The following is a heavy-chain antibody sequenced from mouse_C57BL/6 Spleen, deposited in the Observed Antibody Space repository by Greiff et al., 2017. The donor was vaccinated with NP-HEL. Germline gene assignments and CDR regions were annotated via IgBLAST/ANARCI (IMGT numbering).Heavy chain of an antibody. CDR2: IYPGDGDT. CDR3: AREEGSMDY. CDR1: GYAFSSSW. Sequence: QVQLKESGPELVKPGASVKISCKASGYAFSSSWMNWVKQRPGKGLEWIGRIYPGDGDTNYNGKFKGKATLTADKSSSTAYMQLSSLTSEDSAVYFCAREEGSMDYWGQGTSVTVSS. V-gene: IGHV1-82*01. J-gene: IGHJ4*01.